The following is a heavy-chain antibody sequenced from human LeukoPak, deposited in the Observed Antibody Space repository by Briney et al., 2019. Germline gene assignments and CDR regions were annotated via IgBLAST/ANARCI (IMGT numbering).Heavy chain of an antibody. V-gene: IGHV3-7*02. CDR1: GFIFGDSW. CDR3: ARRRERGASDAFAF. CDR2: INQDGSEK. Sequence: GGSLRLSCAASGFIFGDSWMSWVRQAPGKGLEWVANINQDGSEKYSVDSVKGRFTISRDNAENSLFLQMNSLRAEDTAVYYCARRRERGASDAFAFWGQGTMVTVSS. J-gene: IGHJ3*01. D-gene: IGHD3-16*01.